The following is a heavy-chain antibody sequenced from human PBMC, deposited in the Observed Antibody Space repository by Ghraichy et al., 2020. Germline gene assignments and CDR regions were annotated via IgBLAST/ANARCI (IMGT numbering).Heavy chain of an antibody. CDR3: GRGGYIYGSNPVDY. Sequence: GESLNISCAASGFTFNTYYMTWVRQAPGKGLEWVANIKQDGSERYYVDSVKGRFTISRDNAKDSVYLQMSSLRAEDTAVYFCGRGGYIYGSNPVDYWGQGTQVTGSS. CDR1: GFTFNTYY. V-gene: IGHV3-7*04. CDR2: IKQDGSER. J-gene: IGHJ4*02. D-gene: IGHD5-18*01.